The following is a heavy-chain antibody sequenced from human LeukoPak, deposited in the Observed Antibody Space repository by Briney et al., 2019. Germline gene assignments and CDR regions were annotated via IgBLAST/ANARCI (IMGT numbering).Heavy chain of an antibody. D-gene: IGHD3-22*01. CDR2: IYTSGST. CDR3: ARDHTDSFDY. J-gene: IGHJ4*02. V-gene: IGHV4-61*02. CDR1: GGSISSGSYY. Sequence: SETLSLTCTVSGGSISSGSYYWRWLRQPAGRGREWTGRIYTSGSTNYNPSLKSRVTISVDTSKNQFSLKLSSVTAADTAVYYCARDHTDSFDYWGQGTLVTVSS.